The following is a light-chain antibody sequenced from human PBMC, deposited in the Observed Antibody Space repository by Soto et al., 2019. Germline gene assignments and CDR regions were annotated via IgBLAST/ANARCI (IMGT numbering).Light chain of an antibody. J-gene: IGKJ4*01. CDR1: EDIVNW. Sequence: DMQMTQSPSSVSSSVGGRVTITCGASEDIVNWLAWYQHKPGKAPKLLIYAASTLESGVRSRFSGSGSGTDFTLTISNLQPEDFAIYFCQQANSFPTFGGGTKLEIK. CDR2: AAS. CDR3: QQANSFPT. V-gene: IGKV1D-12*01.